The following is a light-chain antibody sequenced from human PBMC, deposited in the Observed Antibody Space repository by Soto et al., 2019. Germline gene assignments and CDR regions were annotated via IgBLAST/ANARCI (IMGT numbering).Light chain of an antibody. CDR3: GTWDSGLSAVV. CDR1: NSDVGTYEL. CDR2: EGS. Sequence: QAVLTQPASVSGSPGQSITISCTGTNSDVGTYELVSWYQQHPGRAPKLMIYEGSKRPSGVSNRFSGSKSGDTASLTISGLQAEDEANYYCGTWDSGLSAVVFGGGTKLTVL. J-gene: IGLJ2*01. V-gene: IGLV2-23*01.